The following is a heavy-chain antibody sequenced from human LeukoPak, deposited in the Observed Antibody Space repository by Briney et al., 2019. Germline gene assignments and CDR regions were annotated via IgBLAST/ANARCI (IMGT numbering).Heavy chain of an antibody. CDR3: AIWSASSAFYHAFHI. V-gene: IGHV1-2*06. J-gene: IGHJ3*02. CDR1: GYTFTDFY. Sequence: GASVKVSCKASGYTFTDFYMHWVRQAPGQGLEWMGRLNPNSGAPNYAQNFQGRVTMTRDTSISTAYMELSRLRSADTAVYYCAIWSASSAFYHAFHIWGQGTMVTVSS. CDR2: LNPNSGAP. D-gene: IGHD2/OR15-2a*01.